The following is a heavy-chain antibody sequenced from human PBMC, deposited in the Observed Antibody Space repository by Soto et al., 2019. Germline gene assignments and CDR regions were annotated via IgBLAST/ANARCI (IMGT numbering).Heavy chain of an antibody. CDR3: AHSWWRGSSSGPLDY. J-gene: IGHJ4*01. CDR2: IYWDDDK. D-gene: IGHD6-6*01. CDR1: GFSLSTSGVG. V-gene: IGHV2-5*02. Sequence: QITLKESGPTLVKPTQTLTLTCTFSGFSLSTSGVGVGWIRQPPGKALEWLALIYWDDDKRYSPSLKSRLTITKDTSNNQVVLTMTNMDPVDSATYYCAHSWWRGSSSGPLDYWGHGTLVTVSS.